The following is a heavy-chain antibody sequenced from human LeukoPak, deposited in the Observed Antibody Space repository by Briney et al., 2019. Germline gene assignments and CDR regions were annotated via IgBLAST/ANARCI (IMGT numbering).Heavy chain of an antibody. D-gene: IGHD3-3*01. V-gene: IGHV3-23*01. CDR1: GFTFSNYA. CDR3: ARVSAGDYDFWSDFSQSNWFDP. CDR2: IGDTDNRA. J-gene: IGHJ5*02. Sequence: GGSLRLSCAASGFTFSNYAVMWVRQAPGKGLEWLSGIGDTDNRAYYAASVKGRFTISRDNSKNTLYLQMNSLRAEDTALYYCARVSAGDYDFWSDFSQSNWFDPWGQGTLVTVSS.